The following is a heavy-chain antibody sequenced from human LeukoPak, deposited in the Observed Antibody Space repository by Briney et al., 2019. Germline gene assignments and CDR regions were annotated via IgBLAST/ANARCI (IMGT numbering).Heavy chain of an antibody. J-gene: IGHJ3*02. D-gene: IGHD4-23*01. CDR1: GGSISSYY. Sequence: PSETLSLTCTVSGGSISSYYWSWIRQPPGKGLEWIGYIYYSGSTNYNPSLKSRVTISVDTSKNQFSLKLSSVTAADTAVYYCASYGTTVVDAFDIWGQGTMVTVSS. V-gene: IGHV4-59*01. CDR3: ASYGTTVVDAFDI. CDR2: IYYSGST.